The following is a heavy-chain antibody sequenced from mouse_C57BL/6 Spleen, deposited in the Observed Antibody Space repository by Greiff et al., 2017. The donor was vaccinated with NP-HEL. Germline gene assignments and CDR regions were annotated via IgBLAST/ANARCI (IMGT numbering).Heavy chain of an antibody. J-gene: IGHJ1*03. CDR2: IHPNSGST. V-gene: IGHV1-64*01. D-gene: IGHD1-1*01. Sequence: VQLQQPGAELVKPGASVKLSCKASGYTFTSYWMHWVKQRPGQGLEWIGMIHPNSGSTNYNEKFKSKATLTVDKSSSTAYMQLSSLTSEDSAVYYCASRIYYYGSSPYWYFDVWGTGTTVTVSS. CDR3: ASRIYYYGSSPYWYFDV. CDR1: GYTFTSYW.